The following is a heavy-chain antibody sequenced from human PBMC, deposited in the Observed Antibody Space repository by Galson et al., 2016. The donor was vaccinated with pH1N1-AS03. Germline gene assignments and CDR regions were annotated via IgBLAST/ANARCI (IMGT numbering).Heavy chain of an antibody. CDR1: GFTFSDYW. Sequence: LRLSCAASGFTFSDYWMSWVRHAPGKGLEWLANIRQDGGEKYYVDSMKGRFTISRDNAKNSLYLQMNSLRADGTAVYYWARNLRNGEGSWNFFHYWGQGTLVTVSS. D-gene: IGHD3-10*01. V-gene: IGHV3-7*03. J-gene: IGHJ4*02. CDR2: IRQDGGEK. CDR3: ARNLRNGEGSWNFFHY.